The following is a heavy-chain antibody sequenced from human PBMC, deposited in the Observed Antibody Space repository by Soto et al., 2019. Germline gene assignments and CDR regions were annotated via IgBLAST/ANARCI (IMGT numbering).Heavy chain of an antibody. CDR3: ARRGGYSYGSYGIWYYFDY. CDR1: GGSISSYY. CDR2: IYYSGST. Sequence: SETLSLTCTVSGGSISSYYWSWIRQPPGKGLEWIGYIYYSGSTNYNPSLKSRVTISVDTSKNQFSLKLSSVTAADTAVYYCARRGGYSYGSYGIWYYFDYWGQGTLVTVSS. D-gene: IGHD5-18*01. J-gene: IGHJ4*02. V-gene: IGHV4-59*08.